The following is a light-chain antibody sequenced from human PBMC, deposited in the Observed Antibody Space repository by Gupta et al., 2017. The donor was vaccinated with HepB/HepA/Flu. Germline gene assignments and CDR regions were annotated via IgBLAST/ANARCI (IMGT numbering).Light chain of an antibody. J-gene: IGKJ4*01. CDR3: QQSNSIPLT. CDR2: AAS. Sequence: DIQMTQSPSYLSASVGDRVTITCRASQSITFYLNWYQQKPGKAPKLLIYAASSLQSGVPSRFSGSGSGTDFTLTINSLQPEDFATYYCQQSNSIPLTFGGGTKVDIK. CDR1: QSITFY. V-gene: IGKV1-39*01.